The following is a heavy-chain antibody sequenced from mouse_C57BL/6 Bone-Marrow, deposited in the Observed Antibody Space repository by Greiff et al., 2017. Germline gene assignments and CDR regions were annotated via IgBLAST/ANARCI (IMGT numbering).Heavy chain of an antibody. Sequence: QVQLQQPGAELVRPGSSVKLSCKASGYTFTSYWMHWVKQRPIQGLEWIGNIDPSDSETHYNQKFKDKATLTVDKSSSPAYMQLSSLTSEDSAVYYCARGNYGSSPSYWYFDVWGTGTTVTVSS. D-gene: IGHD1-1*01. V-gene: IGHV1-52*01. CDR3: ARGNYGSSPSYWYFDV. CDR2: IDPSDSET. CDR1: GYTFTSYW. J-gene: IGHJ1*03.